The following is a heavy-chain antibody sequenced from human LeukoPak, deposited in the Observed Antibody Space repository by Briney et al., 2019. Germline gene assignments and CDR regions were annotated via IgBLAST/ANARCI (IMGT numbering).Heavy chain of an antibody. Sequence: GGSLRLSCEASGFTFSTYPMHWVRQAPDKGLDWVAMISYHGSNEYYADSVKGRFTISRDNSKNTLYLQMNNPRVEDTAIYYCARVHDTTGYYHYFDSWGQGTLVTVSS. CDR3: ARVHDTTGYYHYFDS. J-gene: IGHJ4*02. CDR2: ISYHGSNE. CDR1: GFTFSTYP. D-gene: IGHD3-9*01. V-gene: IGHV3-30*04.